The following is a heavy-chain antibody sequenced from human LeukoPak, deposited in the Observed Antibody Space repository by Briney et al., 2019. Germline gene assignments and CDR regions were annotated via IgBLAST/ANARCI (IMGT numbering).Heavy chain of an antibody. Sequence: SVKVSCKASGGTFSNYAISWVRQAPGQGLEWMGGIIPMFGVANYAQKFQGRVTITADKSTSIAHMELSSLRSEDTAVYYCARDSPTNYYDAGWGQGTLVTVSS. D-gene: IGHD3-22*01. CDR1: GGTFSNYA. J-gene: IGHJ4*02. CDR2: IIPMFGVA. CDR3: ARDSPTNYYDAG. V-gene: IGHV1-69*10.